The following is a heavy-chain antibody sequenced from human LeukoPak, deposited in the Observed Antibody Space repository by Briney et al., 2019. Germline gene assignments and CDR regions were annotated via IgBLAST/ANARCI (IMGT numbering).Heavy chain of an antibody. V-gene: IGHV1-69*04. CDR1: GYTFTGYY. CDR2: IIPILGIA. CDR3: ARDTMIAP. J-gene: IGHJ5*02. Sequence: ASVKVSCKASGYTFTGYYMHWVRQAPGQGLEWMGRIIPILGIANYAQKFQGRVTITADKSTSTAYMELSSLRSEDTAVYYCARDTMIAPWGQGTLVTVSS. D-gene: IGHD3-22*01.